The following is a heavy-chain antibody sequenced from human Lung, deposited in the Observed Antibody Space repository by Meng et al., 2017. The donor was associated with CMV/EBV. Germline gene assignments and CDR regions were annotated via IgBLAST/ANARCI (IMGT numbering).Heavy chain of an antibody. Sequence: ASXXVSXKASGYTFINHGFSWVRQAPGQGLEWMGWISTYSGNTNYAQKFQGRVTMSTDTSTNTAYMELRSLRYDDTAVYYCARDFVPFGATAVYYGMDVWXQGTSVTVSS. CDR2: ISTYSGNT. D-gene: IGHD6-13*01. CDR1: GYTFINHG. J-gene: IGHJ6*02. CDR3: ARDFVPFGATAVYYGMDV. V-gene: IGHV1-18*01.